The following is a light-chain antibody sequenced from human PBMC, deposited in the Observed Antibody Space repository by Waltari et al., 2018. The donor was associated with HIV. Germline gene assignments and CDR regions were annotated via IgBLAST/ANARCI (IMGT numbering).Light chain of an antibody. V-gene: IGLV2-8*01. Sequence: QSALTQPPSASGSPGKSVPISSTGTSTDVVGYNYVSWYHQHPGKAPKLMIYEVSKRPSGVPDRFSGSKSGNTASLTVSGLQAEDEADYYCSSYAGSNNFGVFGGGTKLTVL. CDR1: STDVVGYNY. CDR2: EVS. J-gene: IGLJ2*01. CDR3: SSYAGSNNFGV.